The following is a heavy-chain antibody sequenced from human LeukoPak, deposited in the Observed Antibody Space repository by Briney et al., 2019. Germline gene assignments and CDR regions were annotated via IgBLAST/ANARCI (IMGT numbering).Heavy chain of an antibody. CDR2: MNPNSGVT. D-gene: IGHD6-6*01. V-gene: IGHV1-8*02. J-gene: IGHJ4*02. CDR1: GYTFTSYY. CDR3: ARWLVRGSRSSYFDH. Sequence: ASVKVSCKASGYTFTSYYMHWVRQAPGQGLEWMGWMNPNSGVTGYEQKFQGRVTMTRDTSINTAYMELSSLRSEDTALYYCARWLVRGSRSSYFDHWGQGTLVTVSS.